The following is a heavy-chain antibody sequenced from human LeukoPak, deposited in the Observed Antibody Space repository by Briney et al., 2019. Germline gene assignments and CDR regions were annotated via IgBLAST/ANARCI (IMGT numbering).Heavy chain of an antibody. V-gene: IGHV6-1*01. CDR1: GDSVSSNSAT. D-gene: IGHD3-22*01. CDR2: TYYRSKWYN. CDR3: AKGYYDFDS. J-gene: IGHJ4*02. Sequence: SQTLSLTCAISGDSVSSNSATWNWIRQSPPRGLEWLGRTYYRSKWYNDYAVSVKSRITINPDTSKNQFSLQLNSVTPEDTAVYYCAKGYYDFDSWGQGTLVIVSS.